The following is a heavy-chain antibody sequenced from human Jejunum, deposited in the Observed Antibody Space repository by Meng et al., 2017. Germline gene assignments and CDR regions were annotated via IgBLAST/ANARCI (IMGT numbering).Heavy chain of an antibody. CDR3: ARRGGAYSTGHFPHFDD. CDR1: GGSISSTNW. Sequence: HLQAACLAASKPSGTLSLTCAVSGGSISSTNWWSWVRQPPGKGPEWIGDVFHTGSSNYSPSLRSRVTISVDKSKNQFSLNLSSVTAADTAVYFCARRGGAYSTGHFPHFDDWGQGTLVTVSS. CDR2: VFHTGSS. D-gene: IGHD6-19*01. V-gene: IGHV4-4*02. J-gene: IGHJ4*02.